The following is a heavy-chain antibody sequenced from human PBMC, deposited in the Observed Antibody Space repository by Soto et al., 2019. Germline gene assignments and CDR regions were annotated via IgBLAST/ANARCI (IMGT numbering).Heavy chain of an antibody. CDR3: ARTGLSGSYYARIDY. V-gene: IGHV1-18*01. J-gene: IGHJ4*02. CDR1: GYTFTSYG. CDR2: ISAYNGNT. Sequence: GASVKVSCKASGYTFTSYGISWVRQAPGQGLEWMGWISAYNGNTNYAQKLQGRVTMTTDTSTSTAYMELRSLRSDDTAVYYCARTGLSGSYYARIDYWGQGTLVTVSS. D-gene: IGHD1-26*01.